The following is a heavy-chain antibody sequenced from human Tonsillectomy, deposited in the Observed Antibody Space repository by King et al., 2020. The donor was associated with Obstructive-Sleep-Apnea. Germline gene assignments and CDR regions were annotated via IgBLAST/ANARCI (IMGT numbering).Heavy chain of an antibody. CDR3: ATSKPMLVVVMVY. V-gene: IGHV1-24*01. D-gene: IGHD3-22*01. CDR2: FVPEDGET. CDR1: GYTLTELS. J-gene: IGHJ4*02. Sequence: QLQLVQSGAEVKKPGASVKVSCKVSGYTLTELSMHWVRQAPGQGLEWMGSFVPEDGETIYAQRFQGRVTMTEDKSTDTAYMELSSLRSEDTALYYCATSKPMLVVVMVYWGQGTLVTVSS.